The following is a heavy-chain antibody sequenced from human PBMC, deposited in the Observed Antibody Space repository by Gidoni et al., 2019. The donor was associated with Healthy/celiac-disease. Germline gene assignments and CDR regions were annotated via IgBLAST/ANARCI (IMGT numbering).Heavy chain of an antibody. CDR3: ARGVYYYDSSGYPSAEYFQH. CDR1: GYPFTSYD. D-gene: IGHD3-22*01. V-gene: IGHV1-8*01. J-gene: IGHJ1*01. CDR2: MNPNSGNT. Sequence: QVQLVQSGAEVKKPGASVKVSCKASGYPFTSYDINWVRQATGQGLEWMGWMNPNSGNTGYAQKFQGRVTMTRNTSISTAYMELSSLRSEDTAVYYCARGVYYYDSSGYPSAEYFQHWGQGTLVTVSS.